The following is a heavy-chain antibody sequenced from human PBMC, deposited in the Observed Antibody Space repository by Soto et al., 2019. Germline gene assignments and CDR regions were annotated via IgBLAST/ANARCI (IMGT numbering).Heavy chain of an antibody. Sequence: ASVKVSCKASGYTFTSYAMHWVRQAPGQRLEWMGWINAGNGNTKYSQKFQGRVTITRDTSASTAYMELSSLRSEDTAVYYCARDYDFWSGSRKQDYWGQGTLVTVSS. V-gene: IGHV1-3*01. D-gene: IGHD3-3*01. CDR3: ARDYDFWSGSRKQDY. J-gene: IGHJ4*02. CDR1: GYTFTSYA. CDR2: INAGNGNT.